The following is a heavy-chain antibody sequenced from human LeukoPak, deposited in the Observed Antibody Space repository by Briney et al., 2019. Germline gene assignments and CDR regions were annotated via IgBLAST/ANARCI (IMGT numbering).Heavy chain of an antibody. CDR2: ISGSNYTI. CDR3: ARGRGYSYGIPYYYYYMDV. D-gene: IGHD5-18*01. Sequence: GSLRLSCAASGFTFSSYSTNWVRQAPGKGLKWVSYISGSNYTIYYADSVKGRFTISRDNAKNSLYLQMNSLRADDTAVYYCARGRGYSYGIPYYYYYMDVWGKGTTVTVSS. J-gene: IGHJ6*03. V-gene: IGHV3-48*01. CDR1: GFTFSSYS.